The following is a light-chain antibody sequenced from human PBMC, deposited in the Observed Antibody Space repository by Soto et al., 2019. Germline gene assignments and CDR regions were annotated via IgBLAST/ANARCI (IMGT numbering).Light chain of an antibody. CDR2: DAS. CDR1: QSVTNTH. Sequence: EIVLTQSPGTLSLSPGESATLSCRASQSVTNTHLAWYQQRPVQAPRLLIYDASRWDTGIPDRFSGRGSGADLTLTISGLEPADFAVYFCHQYGTSSQTFGQGTKVEIK. J-gene: IGKJ1*01. V-gene: IGKV3-20*01. CDR3: HQYGTSSQT.